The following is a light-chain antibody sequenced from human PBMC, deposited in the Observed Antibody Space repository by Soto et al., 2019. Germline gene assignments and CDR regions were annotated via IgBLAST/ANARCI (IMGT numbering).Light chain of an antibody. J-gene: IGKJ5*01. CDR1: QSISDY. Sequence: DIQMTQSPSSLSASVGDRVTITCRASQSISDYLNWYQQRPGEAPKLLIYAASRLHSGVPSRVSGSGSGTDFTRTISSLQPEDCATYYRQQSHSTPPITGGQGTRLEIK. CDR3: QQSHSTPPIT. CDR2: AAS. V-gene: IGKV1-39*01.